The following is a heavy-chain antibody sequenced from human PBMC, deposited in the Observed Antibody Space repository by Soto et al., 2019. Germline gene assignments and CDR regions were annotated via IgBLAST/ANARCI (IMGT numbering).Heavy chain of an antibody. CDR1: GFSLSTSGLG. J-gene: IGHJ4*02. Sequence: QITLKEYGPTLVRPTQTLTLTCTFSGFSLSTSGLGVGWNRHPPGKALDCLALIYWNDDKRHSPSLRARLTSTKDTSKSQVVLTMANMDPVDTATYYCAHRPSGWYLFVSWGQGTVVTVSS. V-gene: IGHV2-5*01. D-gene: IGHD6-19*01. CDR3: AHRPSGWYLFVS. CDR2: IYWNDDK.